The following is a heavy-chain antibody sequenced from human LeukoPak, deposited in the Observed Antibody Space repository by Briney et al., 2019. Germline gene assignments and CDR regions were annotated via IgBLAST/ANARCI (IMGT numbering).Heavy chain of an antibody. CDR3: ARDHPSDY. V-gene: IGHV4-59*01. CDR1: GGSISSYY. J-gene: IGHJ4*02. CDR2: IYYSGST. Sequence: ASETLSLTCTVSGGSISSYYWSWIRQPPGKGLEWIGYIYYSGSTNYNPSLKSRVTISVDTSKNQFSLKLSSVTAADTAVYYCARDHPSDYWGQGTLVTVSS.